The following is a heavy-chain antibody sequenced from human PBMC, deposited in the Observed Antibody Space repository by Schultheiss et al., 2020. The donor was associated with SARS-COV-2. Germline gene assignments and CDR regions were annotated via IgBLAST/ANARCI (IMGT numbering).Heavy chain of an antibody. D-gene: IGHD1/OR15-1a*01. Sequence: SETLSLTCTVSGGSISSGGYYWSWIRQHPGRGLEWIGYIYSSGIKFYNPSLNSRVTMSTDTSKNQFSLKLSSVTAADTAVYYCARDSGTVRYYYGMDVWGQGTTVTVSS. J-gene: IGHJ6*02. CDR1: GGSISSGGYY. CDR2: IYSSGIK. V-gene: IGHV4-31*03. CDR3: ARDSGTVRYYYGMDV.